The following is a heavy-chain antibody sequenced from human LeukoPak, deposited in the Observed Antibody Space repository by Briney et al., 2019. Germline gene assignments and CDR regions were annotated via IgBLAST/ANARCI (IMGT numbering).Heavy chain of an antibody. CDR2: INHN. Sequence: GGSLRPSCAVAGFTFSDFVMSWVRQAQGEGLEWVSYINHNDADSVKGRFTISRDTAKKTLYLQMNSLRDDDTALYYCVRDNDWAFHYWGQGTLVTVSS. D-gene: IGHD3-9*01. J-gene: IGHJ4*02. CDR1: GFTFSDFV. CDR3: VRDNDWAFHY. V-gene: IGHV3-69-1*01.